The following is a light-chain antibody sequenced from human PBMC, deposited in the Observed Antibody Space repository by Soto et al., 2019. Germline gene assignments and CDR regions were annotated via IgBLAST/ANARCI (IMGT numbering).Light chain of an antibody. J-gene: IGKJ1*01. V-gene: IGKV1-39*01. Sequence: DIQVTQSPSSLSASVGDRVTITCRASQGISTYLNWSQQKPGKAPKLLIYAASSLQSGVPSRFSGSGSETDFTLTISSLQPEDFATYSCQQSYSTMWTFGQGTKVDIK. CDR2: AAS. CDR1: QGISTY. CDR3: QQSYSTMWT.